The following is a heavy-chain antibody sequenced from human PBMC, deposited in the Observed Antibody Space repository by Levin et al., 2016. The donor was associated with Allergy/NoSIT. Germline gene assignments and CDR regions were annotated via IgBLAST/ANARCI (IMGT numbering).Heavy chain of an antibody. Sequence: SQTLSLTCAVYGGSFSGYYWSWIRQPPGKGLEWIGYIYYSGSTNYNPSLKSRVTISVDTSKNQFSLKLSSVTAADTAVYYCARGGFDYDSSGFDLWGQGTLVTVSS. V-gene: IGHV4-59*12. D-gene: IGHD3-22*01. CDR3: ARGGFDYDSSGFDL. CDR2: IYYSGST. J-gene: IGHJ5*02. CDR1: GGSFSGYY.